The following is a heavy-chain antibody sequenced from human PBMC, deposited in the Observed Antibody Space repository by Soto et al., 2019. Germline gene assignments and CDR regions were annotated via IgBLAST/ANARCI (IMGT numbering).Heavy chain of an antibody. V-gene: IGHV4-34*01. D-gene: IGHD2-15*01. J-gene: IGHJ1*01. CDR1: GGSFSGYY. CDR3: SQISGGLLTAEYFQH. Sequence: QVQLQRWGAGLLKPSETLSLTCAVYGGSFSGYYWSWIRQPPGKGLQWIGENNHSGSTNYNPSLKSRVTISVDTSKNQFSLKLSSVTAADTAVYYCSQISGGLLTAEYFQHWGQGTLVTVSS. CDR2: NNHSGST.